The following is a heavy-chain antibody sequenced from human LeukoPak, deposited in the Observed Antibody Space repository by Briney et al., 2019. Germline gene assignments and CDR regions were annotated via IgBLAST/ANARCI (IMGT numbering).Heavy chain of an antibody. Sequence: GGSLRLSCTASGFTFSGSGMHWVRQAPGKGLEWVTFIRYDGSNKYYTDSVKGRFTISRDNSKNTLYLQMDSLRAEDTAVYYCARDYDFWSGYYSPTRGYFGYWGQGTLVTVSS. CDR3: ARDYDFWSGYYSPTRGYFGY. J-gene: IGHJ4*02. D-gene: IGHD3-3*01. V-gene: IGHV3-30*02. CDR1: GFTFSGSG. CDR2: IRYDGSNK.